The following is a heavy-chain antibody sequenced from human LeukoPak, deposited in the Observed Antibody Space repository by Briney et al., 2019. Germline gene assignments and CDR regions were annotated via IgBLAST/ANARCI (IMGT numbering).Heavy chain of an antibody. Sequence: GGSLRLSCTASGFTFSGSGMHWVRQAPGKGLEWVTFIRYDGSNKYYTDSVKGRFTISRDNSKNTLYLQMDSLRAEDTAVYYCARDYDFWSGYYSPTRGYFGYWGQGTLVTVSS. CDR3: ARDYDFWSGYYSPTRGYFGY. J-gene: IGHJ4*02. D-gene: IGHD3-3*01. V-gene: IGHV3-30*02. CDR1: GFTFSGSG. CDR2: IRYDGSNK.